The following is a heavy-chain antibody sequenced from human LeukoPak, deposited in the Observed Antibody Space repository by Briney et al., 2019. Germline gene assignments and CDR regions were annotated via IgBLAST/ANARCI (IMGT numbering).Heavy chain of an antibody. CDR3: ARDNTTTGPFDY. D-gene: IGHD1-1*01. V-gene: IGHV1-46*01. CDR1: GYTFTSNY. CDR2: IDPSGGST. J-gene: IGHJ4*02. Sequence: ASVKVSCKASGYTFTSNYMHWVRQAPGQGLEWMGIIDPSGGSTSYAQKFQGRVTMTRDTSTSTVYVELSSLRSEDTAVYYCARDNTTTGPFDYWGQGTLVTVSS.